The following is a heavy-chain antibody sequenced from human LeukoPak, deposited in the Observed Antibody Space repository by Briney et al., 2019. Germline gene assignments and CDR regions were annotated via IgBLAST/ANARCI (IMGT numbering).Heavy chain of an antibody. J-gene: IGHJ4*02. D-gene: IGHD3-10*01. V-gene: IGHV3-30*09. CDR3: ARGYHGSRGTYFDY. CDR2: ISYDGDNK. Sequence: GRSVSLSCAASGFNFKTHSIHWVRQAPGKGLDWVAGISYDGDNKYYADSVKGRFAASRDNSKNTVDLQMDSLTPEDTGLYYCARGYHGSRGTYFDYWGQGSLVTVSS. CDR1: GFNFKTHS.